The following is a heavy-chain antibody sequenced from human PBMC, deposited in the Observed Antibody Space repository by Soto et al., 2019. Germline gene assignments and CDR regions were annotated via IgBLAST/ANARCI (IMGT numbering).Heavy chain of an antibody. D-gene: IGHD2-15*01. CDR3: ARSGGLDRDFNY. Sequence: ASVKVSCKASGGTLNNYAISWVRQAPGQGLEWMGGIIPIFRTPIYAQKFQDRVTITADESTSTAYMQLSSLRSGDTAVYYCARSGGLDRDFNYWGQGSLVTVSS. CDR2: IIPIFRTP. V-gene: IGHV1-69*13. CDR1: GGTLNNYA. J-gene: IGHJ4*02.